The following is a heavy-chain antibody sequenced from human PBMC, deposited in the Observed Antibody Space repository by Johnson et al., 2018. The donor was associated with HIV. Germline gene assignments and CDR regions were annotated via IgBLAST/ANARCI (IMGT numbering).Heavy chain of an antibody. CDR2: IKSQTDGGTT. D-gene: IGHD1-26*01. Sequence: MQLVESGGGLVKPGGSLRLSCAASGFTFNNAWMSWVRQTPGKGLEWVGRIKSQTDGGTTDYAAPVKGIFTISRDDSKNTLYLQMNSLKTEDTAVYSCTTDWGSYHEYAFDIWGQGTMVTVSS. CDR1: GFTFNNAW. V-gene: IGHV3-15*01. CDR3: TTDWGSYHEYAFDI. J-gene: IGHJ3*02.